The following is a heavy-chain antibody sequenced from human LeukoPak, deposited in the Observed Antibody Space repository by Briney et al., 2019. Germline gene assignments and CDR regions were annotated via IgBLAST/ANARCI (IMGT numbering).Heavy chain of an antibody. CDR2: INPNSGGT. J-gene: IGHJ3*02. CDR3: ARSSEYDILTGLYAFDI. V-gene: IGHV1-2*02. D-gene: IGHD3-9*01. CDR1: GYTFTGYY. Sequence: ASVKVSCKASGYTFTGYYMHWVRQAPGQGLEWMGWINPNSGGTNYAQKFQGRVTMTRDTSISTAYMELSRLRSDDTAVYYCARSSEYDILTGLYAFDIWGQGTMVTDSS.